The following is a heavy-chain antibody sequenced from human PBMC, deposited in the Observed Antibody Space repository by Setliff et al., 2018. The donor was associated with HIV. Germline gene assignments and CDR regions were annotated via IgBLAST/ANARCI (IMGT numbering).Heavy chain of an antibody. CDR1: GYSISSGYY. D-gene: IGHD3-16*02. J-gene: IGHJ3*02. Sequence: SETLSLTCAVSGYSISSGYYWGWIRQPPGKGLEWIGSIDHRENTYYNPSLESRGTISVDTSQNQFSLILTSVTVADTAVYYCARESLNLGELSSNPDASDIWGQGTMGTVSS. V-gene: IGHV4-38-2*02. CDR3: ARESLNLGELSSNPDASDI. CDR2: IDHRENT.